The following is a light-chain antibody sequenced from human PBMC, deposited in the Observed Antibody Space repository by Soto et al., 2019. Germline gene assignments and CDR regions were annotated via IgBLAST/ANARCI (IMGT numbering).Light chain of an antibody. V-gene: IGLV2-14*01. CDR3: NSYTNNNVYV. CDR2: DVF. Sequence: QFALTQPASVSGSPGQSITISCTGTRSDIGAYDYVSWYQQHPGKAPKLIIYDVFNRPSGVSNRFSGSKSGNTASLSISGLQPADEADYYCNSYTNNNVYVFGTGTKLTVL. J-gene: IGLJ1*01. CDR1: RSDIGAYDY.